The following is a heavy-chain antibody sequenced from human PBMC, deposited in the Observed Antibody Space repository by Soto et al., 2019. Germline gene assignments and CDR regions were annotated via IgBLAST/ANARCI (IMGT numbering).Heavy chain of an antibody. CDR1: GGSISSSSYL. D-gene: IGHD3-10*01. CDR3: ARENNVLPGGYFDY. V-gene: IGHV4-39*07. CDR2: IYYSGST. Sequence: SETLSLTCSVSGGSISSSSYLWGWIRQPPGKGLEWIGSIYYSGSTYYNPSLKSRVTVSVDTSKNQFSLKLSSVTAADTAVYYCARENNVLPGGYFDYWGQGTLVTVSS. J-gene: IGHJ4*02.